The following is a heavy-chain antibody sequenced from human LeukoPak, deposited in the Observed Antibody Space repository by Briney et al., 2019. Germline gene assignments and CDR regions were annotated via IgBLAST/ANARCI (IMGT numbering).Heavy chain of an antibody. V-gene: IGHV1-69*05. Sequence: SVKVSCKASGGTFGSYAISWVRQAPGQGLEWMGGIIPIFGTANYAQKFQGRVTMTRDTSISTAYMELSRLRSDDTAVYYCARGRVLRFLECAFDIWGQGTMVTVSS. J-gene: IGHJ3*02. D-gene: IGHD3-3*01. CDR1: GGTFGSYA. CDR3: ARGRVLRFLECAFDI. CDR2: IIPIFGTA.